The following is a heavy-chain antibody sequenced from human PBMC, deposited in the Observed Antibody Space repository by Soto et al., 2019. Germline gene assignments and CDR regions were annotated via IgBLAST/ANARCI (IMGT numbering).Heavy chain of an antibody. CDR2: ISGTSDTT. CDR3: AKVWGTPDRGMDV. CDR1: GFTFSSYV. J-gene: IGHJ6*03. V-gene: IGHV3-23*01. D-gene: IGHD3-16*01. Sequence: GGSLRLSCAASGFTFSSYVMNWVRQAPVKGLEWVSSISGTSDTTYYADSVKGRFTISRDNSKNTLYLQMNSLRAEDTAVYYCAKVWGTPDRGMDVWGKGTTVTVSS.